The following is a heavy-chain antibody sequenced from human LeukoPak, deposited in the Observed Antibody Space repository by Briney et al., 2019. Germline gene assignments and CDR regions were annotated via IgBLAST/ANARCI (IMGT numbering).Heavy chain of an antibody. CDR1: GFTFSSYG. Sequence: GGSLRLSCAASGFTFSSYGMHWVRQAPGKGLEWVSFIRYDGSDKYYADSVRGRFTISRDNSRNTLYLQMNSLRAEDTAVYYCARVLGWFDPWGQGTLVTVSS. CDR3: ARVLGWFDP. CDR2: IRYDGSDK. D-gene: IGHD3-16*01. J-gene: IGHJ5*02. V-gene: IGHV3-30*02.